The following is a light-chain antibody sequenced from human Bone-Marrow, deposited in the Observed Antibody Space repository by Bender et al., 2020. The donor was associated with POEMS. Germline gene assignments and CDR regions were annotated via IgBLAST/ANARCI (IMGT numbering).Light chain of an antibody. CDR1: SSDVGSYNL. CDR3: CSYRANSPWV. V-gene: IGLV2-23*02. J-gene: IGLJ2*01. CDR2: EVS. Sequence: QSALTQPASVSGSPGQSITISCTGTSSDVGSYNLVSWYQQHPGKAPKLMIYEVSKRPSGVSNRFSGSKSGNTASLTISGLQTEDEADYYCCSYRANSPWVFGGGTKLAVL.